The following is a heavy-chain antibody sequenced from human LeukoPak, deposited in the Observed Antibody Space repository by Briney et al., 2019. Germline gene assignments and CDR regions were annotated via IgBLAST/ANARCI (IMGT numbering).Heavy chain of an antibody. CDR1: GGSISSYY. Sequence: SETLSLTCTVSGGSISSYYWSWIRQPPGKGLEWIGYVYYTGSTNYNPSLQSRVSISVDTSKNLFSLRLSSVTAADTAVYYCAGADCTVASCYAWRDAFHIWGPGTMVSVSS. D-gene: IGHD2-2*01. V-gene: IGHV4-59*01. CDR3: AGADCTVASCYAWRDAFHI. J-gene: IGHJ3*02. CDR2: VYYTGST.